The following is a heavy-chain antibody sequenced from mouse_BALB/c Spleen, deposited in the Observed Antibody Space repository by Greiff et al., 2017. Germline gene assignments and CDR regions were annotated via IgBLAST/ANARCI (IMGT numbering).Heavy chain of an antibody. CDR3: ARTFYGKDAMDY. D-gene: IGHD2-1*01. V-gene: IGHV5-17*02. J-gene: IGHJ4*01. CDR1: GFTFSSFG. Sequence: EVQLVESGGGLVQPGGSRKLSCAASGFTFSSFGMHWVRQAPEKGLEWVAYISSGSSTIYYADTVKGRFTISSANPKNTLFLQMTSLRSEDTAMYYCARTFYGKDAMDYWGQGTSVTVSS. CDR2: ISSGSSTI.